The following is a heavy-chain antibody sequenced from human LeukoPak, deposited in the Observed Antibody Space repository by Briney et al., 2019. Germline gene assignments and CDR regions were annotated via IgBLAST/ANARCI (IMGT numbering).Heavy chain of an antibody. D-gene: IGHD3-3*01. V-gene: IGHV4-59*01. CDR2: IYYSGST. J-gene: IGHJ4*02. CDR1: GGSISSYY. Sequence: SETLSLTCTVSGGSISSYYWSWIRQPPGKGLEWIGYIYYSGSTNYNPSLKSRVTISVDTSKNQFSLKLSSVTAANTAVYYCAREPPYYDFWGGSFDYWGQGTLVTVSS. CDR3: AREPPYYDFWGGSFDY.